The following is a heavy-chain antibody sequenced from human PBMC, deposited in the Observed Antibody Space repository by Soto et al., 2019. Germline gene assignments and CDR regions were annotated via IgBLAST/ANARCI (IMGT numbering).Heavy chain of an antibody. V-gene: IGHV4-34*01. D-gene: IGHD3-22*01. CDR3: ARGRGYYDSSGYYSDY. CDR1: GGSFSGYY. CDR2: INHSGST. J-gene: IGHJ4*02. Sequence: SETLSLTCAVYGGSFSGYYWSWIRQPPGKGLEWIGEINHSGSTNYNPSLKSRVTISVDTSKNQFSLKLSSVTAADTAVYYCARGRGYYDSSGYYSDYWGQGTLVTVSS.